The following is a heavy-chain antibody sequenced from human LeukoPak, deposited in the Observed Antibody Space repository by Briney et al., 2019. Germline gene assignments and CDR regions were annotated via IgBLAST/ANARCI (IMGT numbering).Heavy chain of an antibody. CDR2: ISSSSSYI. CDR1: GFTFSSYS. Sequence: PGGSLRLSCAASGFTFSSYSMNWVRQAPGKGLEWVSSISSSSSYIYYADSVKGRFTISRDNTKNSLYLQMNSRRAEDTAVYYCASITMVRGVFDYWGQGTLVTVSS. J-gene: IGHJ4*02. D-gene: IGHD3-10*01. CDR3: ASITMVRGVFDY. V-gene: IGHV3-21*01.